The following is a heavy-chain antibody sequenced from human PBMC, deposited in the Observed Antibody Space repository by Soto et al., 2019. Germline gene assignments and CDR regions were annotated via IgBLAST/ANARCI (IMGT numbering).Heavy chain of an antibody. CDR2: IKQDASEK. CDR1: GFSLSSYW. D-gene: IGHD2-15*01. V-gene: IGHV3-7*05. CDR3: ARAGQCSGSTCYRHWGFD. Sequence: EVQLVESGGGLVQPGESLRLSCAASGFSLSSYWMSWFRQAPGKGLEWVANIKQDASEKNYVDSVKGRFTISRDNAKNSVFLQMNGLTAEDTAVYYCARAGQCSGSTCYRHWGFDWGQGTRVTVSS. J-gene: IGHJ4*02.